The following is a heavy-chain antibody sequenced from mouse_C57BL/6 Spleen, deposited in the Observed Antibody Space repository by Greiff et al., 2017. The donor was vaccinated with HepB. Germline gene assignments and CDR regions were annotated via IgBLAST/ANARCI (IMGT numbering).Heavy chain of an antibody. CDR1: GFTFSDYG. V-gene: IGHV5-17*01. CDR3: ASLYFDY. CDR2: ISSGSSTI. J-gene: IGHJ2*01. Sequence: EVQLQESGGGLVKPGGSLKLSCAASGFTFSDYGMHWVRQAPEKGLEWVAYISSGSSTIYYADTVKGRFTISRDKAKNTLFLQMTSLRSEDTAMYYCASLYFDYWGQGTTLTVSS.